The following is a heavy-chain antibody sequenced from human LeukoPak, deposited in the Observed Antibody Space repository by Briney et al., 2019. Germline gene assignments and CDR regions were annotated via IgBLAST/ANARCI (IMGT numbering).Heavy chain of an antibody. J-gene: IGHJ3*02. V-gene: IGHV4-59*01. CDR2: IYYSGST. Sequence: SETLSLTCTVSGGSISSYYWSWIRQPPGKGLEWIGYIYYSGSTNYNPSLKSRVTISVDTSKNQFSLKLSSVTAADTAVYYCARSAVAAFDIWGQGTMVTVSS. CDR3: ARSAVAAFDI. CDR1: GGSISSYY. D-gene: IGHD6-19*01.